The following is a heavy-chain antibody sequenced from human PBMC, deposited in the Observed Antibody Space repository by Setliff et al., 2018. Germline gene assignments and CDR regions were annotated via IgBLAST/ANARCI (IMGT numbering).Heavy chain of an antibody. CDR1: GFTISYYA. CDR3: ATSDWYTAFDH. J-gene: IGHJ4*02. V-gene: IGHV3-7*01. CDR2: IKQDESEK. Sequence: GGSLRLSCAASGFTISYYAIHWVRQAPGKGLEWVANIKQDESEKHYVGSVKGRFTISRDNARNSVYLQMNSLRAEDAAVYYCATSDWYTAFDHWGQGTLVTVSS. D-gene: IGHD6-19*01.